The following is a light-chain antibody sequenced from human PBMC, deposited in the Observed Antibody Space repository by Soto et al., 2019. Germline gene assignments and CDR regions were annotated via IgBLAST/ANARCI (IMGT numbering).Light chain of an antibody. CDR1: QSVRSY. CDR2: DAS. Sequence: EIVLTQSPATLSLSPGERATLSCRASQSVRSYLAWYQQKPGQPPRLLIYDASISATGIPARFSGGGSGTDFTLTISSLEPDDFAIYYCQHRSNWPPTFGGGTRVEIK. V-gene: IGKV3-11*01. J-gene: IGKJ4*01. CDR3: QHRSNWPPT.